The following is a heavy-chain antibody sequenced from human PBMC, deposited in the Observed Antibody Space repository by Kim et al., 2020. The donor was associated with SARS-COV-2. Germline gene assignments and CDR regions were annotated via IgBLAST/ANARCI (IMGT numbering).Heavy chain of an antibody. D-gene: IGHD1-26*01. CDR3: ARDSGSYYPYYFDY. V-gene: IGHV4-34*01. CDR2: INHSGST. Sequence: SETLSLTCAVYGGSFSGYYWSWIRQPPGKGLEWIGEINHSGSTNYNPSLKSRVTISVDTSKNQFSLKLSSVTAADTAVYYCARDSGSYYPYYFDYWGQGTLVTVSS. CDR1: GGSFSGYY. J-gene: IGHJ4*02.